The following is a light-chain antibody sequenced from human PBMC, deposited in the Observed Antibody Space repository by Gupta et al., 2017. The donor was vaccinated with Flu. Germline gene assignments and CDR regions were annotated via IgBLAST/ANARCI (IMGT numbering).Light chain of an antibody. CDR2: DVS. Sequence: QSALTQPASVSGSPGQSLTISCAATSSDVGDYNYVSWYQQHPGKAPKLMIYDVSNRPSGVSNRFSGSKSGSTASLAISGLQAEDEADYYCSSYTTSTTFSVFGTGTKVTVL. V-gene: IGLV2-14*01. CDR1: SSDVGDYNY. CDR3: SSYTTSTTFSV. J-gene: IGLJ1*01.